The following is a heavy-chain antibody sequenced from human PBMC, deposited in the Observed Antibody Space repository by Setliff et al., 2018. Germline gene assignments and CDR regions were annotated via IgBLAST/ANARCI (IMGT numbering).Heavy chain of an antibody. CDR3: ARGGYSRGPPVYYFDY. J-gene: IGHJ4*02. CDR2: INHSGST. Sequence: PSETLSLTCAVYGGSFSGYYWSWIRQPPGKGLEWIGEINHSGSTNYNPSLKIRVTISVDTSKNQFSLTLSSVTAADTAVYYCARGGYSRGPPVYYFDYWGQGTLVTVSS. D-gene: IGHD5-12*01. V-gene: IGHV4-34*01. CDR1: GGSFSGYY.